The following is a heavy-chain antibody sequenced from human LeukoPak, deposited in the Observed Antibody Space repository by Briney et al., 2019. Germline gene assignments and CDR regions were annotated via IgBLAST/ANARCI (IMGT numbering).Heavy chain of an antibody. Sequence: ASVKVSCKTSGYTFTGYYMHWVRQAPGQGLEWMGWINPNRGGTNYAQKFQGRVTMTRDTSISTAYMELSRLRSDDTAVYYCARDPGGGASGYYYDSSGSLDYWGQGTLVTVSS. D-gene: IGHD3-22*01. CDR2: INPNRGGT. J-gene: IGHJ4*02. CDR3: ARDPGGGASGYYYDSSGSLDY. V-gene: IGHV1-2*02. CDR1: GYTFTGYY.